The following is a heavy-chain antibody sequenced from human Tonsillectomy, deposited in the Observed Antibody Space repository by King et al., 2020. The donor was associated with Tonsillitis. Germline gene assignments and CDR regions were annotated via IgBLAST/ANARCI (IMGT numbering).Heavy chain of an antibody. Sequence: VQLVESGGGVVQPGGSLRLSCAASGFTFDDYGMNWVRQAPGKGLEWVSGINWNGGSTGYTDSLKGRFTISRDNAKNSLYLQMHSLRAEDTALYYCARDHSHYDVRSGYSPKGNYMDGWGKGTTVTVSS. CDR3: ARDHSHYDVRSGYSPKGNYMDG. D-gene: IGHD3-3*01. CDR1: GFTFDDYG. CDR2: INWNGGST. V-gene: IGHV3-20*04. J-gene: IGHJ6*03.